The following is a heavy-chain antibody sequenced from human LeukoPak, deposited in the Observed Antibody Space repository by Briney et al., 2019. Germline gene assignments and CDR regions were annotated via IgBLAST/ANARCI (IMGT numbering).Heavy chain of an antibody. J-gene: IGHJ6*02. CDR2: ITSSGRNI. CDR3: ARPPSITNPYYGMDV. CDR1: GFTFSSYE. V-gene: IGHV3-48*03. D-gene: IGHD3-3*01. Sequence: GGSLRLSCAASGFTFSSYEMNWVRQAPGKGLEWVSYITSSGRNIYYADSVKGRFTISRDNAKNSLYLQMNSLRAEDTAVYYCARPPSITNPYYGMDVWGQGTTVTVSS.